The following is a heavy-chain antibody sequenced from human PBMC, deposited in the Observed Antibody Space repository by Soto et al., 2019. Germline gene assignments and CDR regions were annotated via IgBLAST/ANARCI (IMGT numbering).Heavy chain of an antibody. CDR3: ATGGWCCRGGSCHFDY. CDR1: GFTFSEDA. Sequence: EVQLLESGGGLVQPGESLRLSCAASGFTFSEDAMSWVRQAPGKGLEWVSGINDNGDTTHYADSVMGRFTISRDNTRNTMYLQMSIFRGVDTAVYYCATGGWCCRGGSCHFDYWGQGTLVTVSS. CDR2: INDNGDTT. J-gene: IGHJ4*02. D-gene: IGHD2-15*01. V-gene: IGHV3-23*01.